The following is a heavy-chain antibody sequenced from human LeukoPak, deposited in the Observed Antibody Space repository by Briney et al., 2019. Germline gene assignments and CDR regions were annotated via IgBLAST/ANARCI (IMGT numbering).Heavy chain of an antibody. D-gene: IGHD5-18*01. CDR3: AKEGTAMASSYFDY. Sequence: GRSLRLSCAASGFTFSSYGMQWVRQAPGKGLEWVAVISHDGTVQHYADPVKGRFTISRDNSDNTLYLQMNSLRDEDTAMYYCAKEGTAMASSYFDYWGQGTLITVSS. J-gene: IGHJ4*02. CDR1: GFTFSSYG. CDR2: ISHDGTVQ. V-gene: IGHV3-30*18.